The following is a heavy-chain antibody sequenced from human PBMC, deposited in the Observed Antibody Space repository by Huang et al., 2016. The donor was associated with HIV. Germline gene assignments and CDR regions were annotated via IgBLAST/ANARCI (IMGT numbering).Heavy chain of an antibody. D-gene: IGHD6-19*01. Sequence: QLQLQESGPGLVQPSETLSLTCSVSGGSIDSLGYYWGGVRQPPGKGLEWIGNVSHAGMTYYNPSLQSRVTISVDTSDNHFSLDLNSVTASDTAVYYCARHFSNAWSYLDTWGQGILVTVSS. CDR2: VSHAGMT. CDR1: GGSIDSLGYY. J-gene: IGHJ5*02. V-gene: IGHV4-39*01. CDR3: ARHFSNAWSYLDT.